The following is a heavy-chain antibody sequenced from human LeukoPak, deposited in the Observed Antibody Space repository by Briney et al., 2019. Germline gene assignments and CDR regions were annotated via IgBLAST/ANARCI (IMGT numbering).Heavy chain of an antibody. J-gene: IGHJ5*02. CDR3: ARQGARGYSSYWFDP. Sequence: PSETLSLTCTVSGGSISTYYWGWIRQPPGEGLEWIGYIYYSGSTSYNPSLKSRVTISVDTSKSQFSLNLSSVTAADTAVYYCARQGARGYSSYWFDPWGQGTLVTVSS. CDR2: IYYSGST. CDR1: GGSISTYY. V-gene: IGHV4-59*08. D-gene: IGHD6-6*01.